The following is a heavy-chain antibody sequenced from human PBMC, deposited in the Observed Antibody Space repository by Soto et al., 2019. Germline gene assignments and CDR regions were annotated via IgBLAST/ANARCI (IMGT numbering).Heavy chain of an antibody. V-gene: IGHV3-23*01. CDR3: AKQQGPGTPYYYAMDV. CDR2: IRGSGDRT. CDR1: GLTFSSYA. J-gene: IGHJ6*02. Sequence: EVQLLESGGGLVQPGGSLRLSCAASGLTFSSYAMAWVRQPPGKGLEWVSVIRGSGDRTYYADSVKGRFTISRDNSKNTLYMQMNTLRAEDTAVYYCAKQQGPGTPYYYAMDVWGQGTTVTVSS. D-gene: IGHD1-1*01.